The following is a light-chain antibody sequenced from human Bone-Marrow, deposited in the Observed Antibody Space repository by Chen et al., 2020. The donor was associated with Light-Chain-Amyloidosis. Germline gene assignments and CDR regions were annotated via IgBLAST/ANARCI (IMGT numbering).Light chain of an antibody. CDR3: CSYRGSNTWV. V-gene: IGLV2-23*02. CDR1: SSDVGSYNL. Sequence: QSALTQPASVSGSPGQSITISCTGTSSDVGSYNLVSWYQQHPGNAPILMIYEVSKRPSGVSNRFSGSKSGNTASLTISGLQAEDEADYYCCSYRGSNTWVFGGGTKLTVL. CDR2: EVS. J-gene: IGLJ3*02.